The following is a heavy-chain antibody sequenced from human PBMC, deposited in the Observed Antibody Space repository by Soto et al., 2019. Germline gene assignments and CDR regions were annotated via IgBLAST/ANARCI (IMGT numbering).Heavy chain of an antibody. D-gene: IGHD2-2*01. J-gene: IGHJ5*02. Sequence: GGSLRLSCAASGFTFSSYAMSWVRQAPGKGLEWVSAISGSGGSTYYADSVKGRFTISRDNSKNTLYLQMNSLRAEDTAVYYCAKDPPVVPAAIDWFDPWGQGTLVTVSS. CDR1: GFTFSSYA. CDR3: AKDPPVVPAAIDWFDP. CDR2: ISGSGGST. V-gene: IGHV3-23*01.